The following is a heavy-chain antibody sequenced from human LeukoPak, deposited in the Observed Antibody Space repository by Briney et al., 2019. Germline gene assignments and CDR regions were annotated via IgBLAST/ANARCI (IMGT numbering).Heavy chain of an antibody. Sequence: GGSLRLSCGASGFTFSSYSMNWVRQAPGKGLEWVSYISSSSSTIYYADSVKGRFTISRDNAKNSLYLQMNSLRAEDTAVYYCARMGGTFADYWGQGTLVTVSS. V-gene: IGHV3-48*04. CDR2: ISSSSSTI. J-gene: IGHJ4*02. D-gene: IGHD6-25*01. CDR1: GFTFSSYS. CDR3: ARMGGTFADY.